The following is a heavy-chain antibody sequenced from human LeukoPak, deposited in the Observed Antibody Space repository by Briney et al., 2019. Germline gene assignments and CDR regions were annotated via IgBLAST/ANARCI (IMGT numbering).Heavy chain of an antibody. V-gene: IGHV3-66*01. J-gene: IGHJ4*02. D-gene: IGHD3-10*01. CDR2: IYSGGST. CDR1: GFTVSSNY. CDR3: AVIGTYGSGSYSDY. Sequence: GSLRLSCAASGFTVSSNYMSWVRQAPGKGLEWVSVIYSGGSTYYADSVKGRLTISRDNSKNTLYLQMNSLRAEDTAVYYCAVIGTYGSGSYSDYWGQGTLVTVSS.